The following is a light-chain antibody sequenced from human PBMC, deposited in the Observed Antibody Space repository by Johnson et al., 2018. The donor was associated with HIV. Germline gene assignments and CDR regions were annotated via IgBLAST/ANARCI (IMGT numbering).Light chain of an antibody. CDR1: SSNIGNNY. Sequence: QAVLTQPPSVSAAPGQKVTISCSGSSSNIGNNYVSWYQQLPGTAPKLLIYDNNKRPSGIPDRFSGSKSGPSATLGITGLQTGDEADYSCGTWDRSLSAHVFGTGTKVTVL. V-gene: IGLV1-51*01. CDR3: GTWDRSLSAHV. J-gene: IGLJ1*01. CDR2: DNN.